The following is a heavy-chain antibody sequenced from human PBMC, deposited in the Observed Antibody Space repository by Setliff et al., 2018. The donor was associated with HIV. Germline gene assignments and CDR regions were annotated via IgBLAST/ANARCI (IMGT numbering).Heavy chain of an antibody. J-gene: IGHJ6*03. CDR3: AKGVAGLQYYYYYMDV. CDR2: ITHGGST. D-gene: IGHD6-19*01. V-gene: IGHV4-34*01. Sequence: PSETLSLTCAVYGGSFSGYYWTWIRQPPGKGLEWIGEITHGGSTNYNPSLETRVTISVDTSKNQFSLKLSSVTAADTAVYYRAKGVAGLQYYYYYMDVWGKGTTVTVSS. CDR1: GGSFSGYY.